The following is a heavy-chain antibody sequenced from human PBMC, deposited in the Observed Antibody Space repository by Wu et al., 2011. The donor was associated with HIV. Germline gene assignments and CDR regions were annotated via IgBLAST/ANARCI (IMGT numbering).Heavy chain of an antibody. Sequence: QVQLVQSGAEVKKPGASVKVSCKASGYTFTRHGLSWVRQVPGQGLEWMGWISPYNGNTNYAQKFQDRVAMTTDTSTSTAYMELRSLTSDDTAMYYCARNIVMVVASNLNCRKGRTTRMDVWGPRDHGHR. D-gene: IGHD2-15*01. V-gene: IGHV1-18*01. J-gene: IGHJ6*02. CDR3: ARNIVMVVASNLNCRKGRTTRMDV. CDR2: ISPYNGNT. CDR1: GYTFTRHG.